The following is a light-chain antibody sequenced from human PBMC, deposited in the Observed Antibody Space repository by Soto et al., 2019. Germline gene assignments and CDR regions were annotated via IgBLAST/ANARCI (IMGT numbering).Light chain of an antibody. Sequence: EIAMTQSPATLSVSLGERATLSCRASQYISNNLAWYQQRPGQAPSLLIYGASTRATGVPARFSGSGCGTDFLLSISGLQSEDSAVYYCQQYNHWSSITFGQGTRLEIK. CDR3: QQYNHWSSIT. CDR1: QYISNN. V-gene: IGKV3-15*01. CDR2: GAS. J-gene: IGKJ5*01.